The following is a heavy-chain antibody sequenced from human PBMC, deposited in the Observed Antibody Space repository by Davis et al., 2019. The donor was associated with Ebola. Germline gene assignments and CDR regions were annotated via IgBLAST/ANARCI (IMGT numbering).Heavy chain of an antibody. D-gene: IGHD2-2*01. J-gene: IGHJ5*02. CDR3: ARDRPPVVPAADFPNWFDP. CDR2: ISAYNGNT. Sequence: ASVKVSCKASGYTFTSYGISWVRQAPGQGLEWMGWISAYNGNTNYAQKLQGRVTMTTDTSTSTAYMELRSLRSDDTAVYYCARDRPPVVPAADFPNWFDPWGQGTLVTVSS. CDR1: GYTFTSYG. V-gene: IGHV1-18*01.